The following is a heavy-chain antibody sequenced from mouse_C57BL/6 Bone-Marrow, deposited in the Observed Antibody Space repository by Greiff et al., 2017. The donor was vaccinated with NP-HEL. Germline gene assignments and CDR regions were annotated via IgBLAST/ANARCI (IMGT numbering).Heavy chain of an antibody. J-gene: IGHJ1*03. D-gene: IGHD1-1*01. CDR3: ARWYYGSTYWYFDV. CDR2: INPNYGTT. V-gene: IGHV1-39*01. Sequence: EVQLQQSGPELVKPGASVKISCKASGYSFTDYNMNWVKQSNGKSREWIGVINPNYGTTSYNQKFKGKATLTVDQSSSTAYMQLNSLTSEDSAVYYCARWYYGSTYWYFDVWGTGTTVTVSS. CDR1: GYSFTDYN.